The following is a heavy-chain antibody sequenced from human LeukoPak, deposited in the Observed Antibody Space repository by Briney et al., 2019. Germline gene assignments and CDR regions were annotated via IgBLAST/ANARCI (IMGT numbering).Heavy chain of an antibody. V-gene: IGHV1-2*02. J-gene: IGHJ5*02. CDR2: INPNSGGT. D-gene: IGHD3-3*01. CDR1: GYTFTGYY. Sequence: ASVKVSCKASGYTFTGYYMHWVRQAPGQGLEWMGWINPNSGGTNYAQKFQGRVTMTRDTSISTAYMELSRLRSDDTAVYYCARPRGVLGIPIFGVEPTGGNWFDPWGQGTLVTVSS. CDR3: ARPRGVLGIPIFGVEPTGGNWFDP.